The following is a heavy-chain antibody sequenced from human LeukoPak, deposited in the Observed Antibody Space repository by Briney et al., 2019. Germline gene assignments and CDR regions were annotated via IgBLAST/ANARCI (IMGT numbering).Heavy chain of an antibody. CDR3: ARGPADSWYGELGY. V-gene: IGHV3-33*01. CDR2: IWYDGSNK. CDR1: GFTFSSYG. Sequence: GTSLRLSCAASGFTFSSYGMHWVRQAPGKGLEWVAVIWYDGSNKYYADSVKGRFTISRDNSKNTLYLQMNSLRAEDTAVYYCARGPADSWYGELGYWGQGTLVTVSS. J-gene: IGHJ4*02. D-gene: IGHD6-13*01.